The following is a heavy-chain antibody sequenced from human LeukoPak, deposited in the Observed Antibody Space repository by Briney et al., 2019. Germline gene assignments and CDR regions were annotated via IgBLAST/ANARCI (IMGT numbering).Heavy chain of an antibody. V-gene: IGHV1-8*01. CDR1: GYTFTIYE. CDR2: ISPDTGNT. J-gene: IGHJ5*02. CDR3: ARGPRFDP. Sequence: ASVKVSCKASGYTFTIYEFNWVRQAPGQGLEWLGYISPDTGNTGYAQKFQGRVTMTRDTSISTTYMELSSLTSEDTAVCYCARGPRFDPWGQGTLVTVSS.